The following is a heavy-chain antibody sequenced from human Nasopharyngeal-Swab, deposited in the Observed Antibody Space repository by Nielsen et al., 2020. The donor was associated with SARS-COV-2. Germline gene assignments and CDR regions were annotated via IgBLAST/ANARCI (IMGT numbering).Heavy chain of an antibody. CDR1: GFTFSSYS. CDR3: ARVLYYYDSSPFDY. Sequence: GESLKISCAASGFTFSSYSMNWVRQAPGKGLEWVSSISSSSSYIYYADSVKGRFTISRDNSKNTLYLQMNSLRAEDTAVYYCARVLYYYDSSPFDYWGQGTLVTVSS. J-gene: IGHJ4*02. D-gene: IGHD3-22*01. CDR2: ISSSSSYI. V-gene: IGHV3-21*04.